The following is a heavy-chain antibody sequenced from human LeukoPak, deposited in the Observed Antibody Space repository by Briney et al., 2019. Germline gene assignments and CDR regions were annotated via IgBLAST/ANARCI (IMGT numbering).Heavy chain of an antibody. CDR1: GGSISGYY. V-gene: IGHV4-59*01. CDR3: ARYTSRGGAFDI. Sequence: SETLSLTCSVSGGSISGYYWGWIRQPPGKGLEWIAYIYYSGSSNYNSSLKSRVTISVDTSENQFSLKLNSVTAADTAVYHCARYTSRGGAFDIWGQGTMVTVSS. CDR2: IYYSGSS. J-gene: IGHJ3*02. D-gene: IGHD5-24*01.